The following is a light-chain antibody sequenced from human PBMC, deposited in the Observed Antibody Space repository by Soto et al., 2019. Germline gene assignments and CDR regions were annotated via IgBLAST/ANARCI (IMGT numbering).Light chain of an antibody. CDR3: VLYMPSGIWV. J-gene: IGLJ3*02. CDR1: SGSVSTALY. CDR2: ASN. V-gene: IGLV8-61*01. Sequence: QTVVTQEPSLSVSPGGTVTLTCGLSSGSVSTALYPSWCQQTPGQAPRTLIYASNTRSSGVPDRFSGSILGNKAALTITGAQADDESDYYCVLYMPSGIWVFGGGTKL.